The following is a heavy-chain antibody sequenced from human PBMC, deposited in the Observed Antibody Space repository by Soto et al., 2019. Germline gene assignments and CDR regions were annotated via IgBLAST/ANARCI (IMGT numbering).Heavy chain of an antibody. CDR1: GGSFSGYY. J-gene: IGHJ4*02. V-gene: IGHV4-34*01. CDR3: ARVPSDYFDY. Sequence: SETLSLTCAVYGGSFSGYYWSWIRQPPGKGLEWIGEINHSGSTNYNPSLKSRVTISVDTSKNQFSLKLSSVTAADTAVYYCARVPSDYFDYWGQGTLVTVSS. CDR2: INHSGST.